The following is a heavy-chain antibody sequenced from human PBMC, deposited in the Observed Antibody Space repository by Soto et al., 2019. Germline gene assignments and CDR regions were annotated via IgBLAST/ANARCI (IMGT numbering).Heavy chain of an antibody. CDR2: IGGTSRST. V-gene: IGHV3-23*01. D-gene: IGHD4-4*01. J-gene: IGHJ4*02. CDR3: AKGHSDYLGPFDH. CDR1: GFTFNSYA. Sequence: GGSLRLSCAASGFTFNSYAMSWVRQAPGKGLEWVSAIGGTSRSTYYADSVKGRFTISRDNSKNTLYLQMNSLRAEDTAVYFCAKGHSDYLGPFDHWRQGTLVTASS.